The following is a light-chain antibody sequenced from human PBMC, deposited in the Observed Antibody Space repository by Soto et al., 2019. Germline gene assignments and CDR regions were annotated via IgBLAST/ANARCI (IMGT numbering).Light chain of an antibody. V-gene: IGKV3-15*01. J-gene: IGKJ1*01. CDR3: QQYNNWPPWT. CDR1: QRVSSN. CDR2: GAS. Sequence: EIVMTQSPATLSVSPGERATLSCRASQRVSSNLAWYQQKPGQAPRLLISGASTRATGIPARFSGSGSGTEFTLTISSLLCEDVAVYYCQQYNNWPPWTFGQGTKVEIK.